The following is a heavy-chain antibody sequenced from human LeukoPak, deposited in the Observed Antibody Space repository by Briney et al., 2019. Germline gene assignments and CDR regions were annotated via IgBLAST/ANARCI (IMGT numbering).Heavy chain of an antibody. D-gene: IGHD2-2*01. CDR2: IYSGGST. CDR3: ARVYFQLQYFDY. CDR1: GFTFSSCA. J-gene: IGHJ4*02. V-gene: IGHV3-66*01. Sequence: GGSLRLSCAASGFTFSSCAMSWVRQAPGKGLEWVSVIYSGGSTYYADSVKGRSTISRDNSKNTLYLQMNSLRAEDTAVYYCARVYFQLQYFDYWGQGTLVTVSS.